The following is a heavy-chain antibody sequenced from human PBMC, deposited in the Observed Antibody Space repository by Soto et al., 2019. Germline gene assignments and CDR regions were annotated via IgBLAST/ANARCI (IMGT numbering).Heavy chain of an antibody. CDR3: ARGVGSSPPPY. CDR2: VYDSGSP. D-gene: IGHD1-26*01. CDR1: GGPLSTYY. J-gene: IGHJ4*02. Sequence: SETLSLTCTVSGGPLSTYYWSWVRQPPGKGPEWIGYVYDSGSPYYNPSLRSRVINSADTSKNQISLKLTPATAVDPAVYYFARGVGSSPPPYWGRGTLVTVSS. V-gene: IGHV4-59*01.